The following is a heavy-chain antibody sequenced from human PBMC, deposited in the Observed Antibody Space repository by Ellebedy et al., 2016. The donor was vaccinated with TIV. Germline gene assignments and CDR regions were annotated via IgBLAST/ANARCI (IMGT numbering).Heavy chain of an antibody. CDR1: GFTFSSYD. J-gene: IGHJ6*02. CDR2: IGTAGDT. D-gene: IGHD2-21*01. Sequence: GESLKISXAASGFTFSSYDMHWVRQATGKGLEWVSAIGTAGDTYYPGSVKGRFTISRENAKNSLYLQMNSLRAGDTAVYYCAKDIRGRRSYGMDVWGQGTTVTVSS. V-gene: IGHV3-13*01. CDR3: AKDIRGRRSYGMDV.